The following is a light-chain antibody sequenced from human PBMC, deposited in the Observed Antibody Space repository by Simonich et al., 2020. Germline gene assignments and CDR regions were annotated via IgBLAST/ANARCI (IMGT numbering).Light chain of an antibody. CDR2: AAS. V-gene: IGKV1-5*01. Sequence: DIQMTQSPSTLSASVGDRVTITCRASQSISSWLAWYQQKPGKAPKLLIYAASTLQSGVPSRFRGSGSGTEFTLTISSLQPEDFATYYCQQLNSYPPWTFGQGTKVEIK. CDR3: QQLNSYPPWT. J-gene: IGKJ1*01. CDR1: QSISSW.